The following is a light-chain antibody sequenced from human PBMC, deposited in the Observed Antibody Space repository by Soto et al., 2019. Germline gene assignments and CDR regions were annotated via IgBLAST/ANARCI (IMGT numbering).Light chain of an antibody. V-gene: IGKV2-28*01. CDR3: AQGLASPFT. Sequence: EIVLTQSPLSLPVTPGEPASISCRSSQNLLHSNGYNYLNWYLQKPGQSPQLLIYLGSNRASGGPDRFSGSGSGTYFTLTSNRVEAEDVGLYFCAQGLASPFTFGGGTKVEIK. CDR2: LGS. J-gene: IGKJ4*01. CDR1: QNLLHSNGYNY.